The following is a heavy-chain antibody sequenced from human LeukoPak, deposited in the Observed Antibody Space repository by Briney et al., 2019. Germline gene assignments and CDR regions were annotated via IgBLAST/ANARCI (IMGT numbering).Heavy chain of an antibody. CDR3: ARGGRGSGWYWVDY. D-gene: IGHD6-19*01. CDR1: GGSISSGSYY. Sequence: SETLSLTCTVSGGSISSGSYYWSWIRQPAGKGLEWIGRIYTSGSTNYNPSLKSRVTISVDTSKNQFSLKLSSVTAADTAVYYCARGGRGSGWYWVDYWGQGTLVTVSS. J-gene: IGHJ4*02. CDR2: IYTSGST. V-gene: IGHV4-61*02.